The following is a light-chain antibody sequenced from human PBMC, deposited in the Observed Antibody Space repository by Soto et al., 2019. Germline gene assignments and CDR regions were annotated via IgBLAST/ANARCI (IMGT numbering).Light chain of an antibody. CDR3: RSYTRSNTFYV. V-gene: IGLV2-14*01. CDR1: SSDVGGYYY. J-gene: IGLJ1*01. Sequence: VLTQPASVSGSPGQSITISCTGTSSDVGGYYYVSWYQHHPGKAPKLMIYQVSNRPSGVSNRFSGSKSGNTASLTISGLQAEHEADYYCRSYTRSNTFYVFGTGTKVTVL. CDR2: QVS.